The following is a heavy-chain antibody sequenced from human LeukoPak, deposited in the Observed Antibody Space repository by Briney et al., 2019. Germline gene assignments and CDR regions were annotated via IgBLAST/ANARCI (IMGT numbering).Heavy chain of an antibody. D-gene: IGHD5-12*01. V-gene: IGHV4-59*01. J-gene: IGHJ4*02. CDR2: IYYSGST. Sequence: PETLSLTCTVSGGSISSYYWSWIRQPPGKGLEWIGYIYYSGSTNYNPSLKSRVTISVDTSKNQFSLKLSSVTAADTAVYYCARDHSGFSGYLFDYWGQGTLVTVSS. CDR1: GGSISSYY. CDR3: ARDHSGFSGYLFDY.